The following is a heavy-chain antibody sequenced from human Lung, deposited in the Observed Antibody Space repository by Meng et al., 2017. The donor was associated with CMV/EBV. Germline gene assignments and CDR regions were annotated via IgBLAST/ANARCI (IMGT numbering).Heavy chain of an antibody. CDR1: GFTFSSYA. V-gene: IGHV3-23*01. D-gene: IGHD2-2*03. CDR2: ISGSGGST. J-gene: IGHJ6*02. Sequence: SCAASGFTFSSYAISWVRQAPGKGLEWVSAISGSGGSTYYADSVKGRFTISRDNSKNTLYLQMNSLRAEDTAVYYCAKDWVDIVVVPAADVWGQGXTVTVSS. CDR3: AKDWVDIVVVPAADV.